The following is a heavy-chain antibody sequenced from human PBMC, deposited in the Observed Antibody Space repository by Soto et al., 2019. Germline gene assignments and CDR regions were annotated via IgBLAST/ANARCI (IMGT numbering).Heavy chain of an antibody. J-gene: IGHJ4*02. V-gene: IGHV4-34*01. CDR2: INHSGVH. CDR3: SSWVVATNTDY. D-gene: IGHD2-21*02. Sequence: SETLSLTCAVSGGSFSGNYWGWIRQPPGMGLEWIGEINHSGVHKYNPSLKSRVTISVDTSKNQLSLKLTSVNAADTAVYYCSSWVVATNTDYWGQGTLVTVSS. CDR1: GGSFSGNY.